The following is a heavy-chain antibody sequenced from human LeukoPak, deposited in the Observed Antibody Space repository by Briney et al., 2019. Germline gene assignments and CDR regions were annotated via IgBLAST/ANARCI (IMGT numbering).Heavy chain of an antibody. V-gene: IGHV1-2*02. Sequence: ASVKVSCKASGYTFTGYYMHWVRQAPGQGLEWMGWINPNSGGTNYAQKFQGRVTMTRDTSISTAYMELSRLRSDDTAVYYYCTFGARGGDPDYGMDVWGQGTTVTVSS. D-gene: IGHD3-16*01. CDR3: CTFGARGGDPDYGMDV. CDR1: GYTFTGYY. J-gene: IGHJ6*02. CDR2: INPNSGGT.